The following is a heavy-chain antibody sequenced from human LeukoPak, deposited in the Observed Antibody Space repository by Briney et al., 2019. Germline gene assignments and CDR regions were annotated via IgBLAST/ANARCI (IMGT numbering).Heavy chain of an antibody. CDR1: GGSISSYY. Sequence: SETLSLTCTVSGGSISSYYWSWIRQPPGKGLEWIGYIYYSGSTNYNPSLKSRVTISVDTSKNQFSLKLSSVTAADTAVYYCAGTRSPGGAFDIWGQGTMVTVSS. CDR2: IYYSGST. V-gene: IGHV4-59*01. J-gene: IGHJ3*02. CDR3: AGTRSPGGAFDI. D-gene: IGHD3-10*01.